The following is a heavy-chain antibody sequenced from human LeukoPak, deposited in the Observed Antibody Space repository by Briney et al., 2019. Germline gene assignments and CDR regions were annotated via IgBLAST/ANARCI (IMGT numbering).Heavy chain of an antibody. J-gene: IGHJ4*02. CDR1: GYTFTSYG. Sequence: ASVKVSCKASGYTFTSYGISWVRQAPGQGLEWMGWISAYNGNTNYAQKLQGRVTMTTDTSTSTAYMELRSLRSDDTAVYYCARAGEYSSSWYRSYFDYWGQGTLVTVSS. V-gene: IGHV1-18*01. CDR3: ARAGEYSSSWYRSYFDY. CDR2: ISAYNGNT. D-gene: IGHD6-13*01.